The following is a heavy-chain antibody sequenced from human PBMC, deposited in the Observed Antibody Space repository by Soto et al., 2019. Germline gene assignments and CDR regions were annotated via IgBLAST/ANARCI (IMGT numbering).Heavy chain of an antibody. CDR2: IGAADDP. Sequence: EVQPVESGGGVVQPGESLRLSCAASGFTFSAYDMHWVRQTTGKGLEWVSAIGAADDPYYLGSVKGRFTISRENAKNSLYLQMNSLRAEDTAVYYCARAYSGRLPRRADYYFAMDVWGQGTTVTVSS. D-gene: IGHD2-15*01. J-gene: IGHJ6*02. CDR1: GFTFSAYD. V-gene: IGHV3-13*05. CDR3: ARAYSGRLPRRADYYFAMDV.